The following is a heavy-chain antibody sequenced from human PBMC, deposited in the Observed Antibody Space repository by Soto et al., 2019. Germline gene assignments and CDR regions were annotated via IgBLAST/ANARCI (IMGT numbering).Heavy chain of an antibody. V-gene: IGHV1-8*01. CDR3: ARMASFGSLNWFGP. CDR2: MNPGSGDT. D-gene: IGHD5-18*01. Sequence: ASVKVSCKASGYIFTNNDVSWVRQATGQGLEWMGWMNPGSGDTGYAQKFQGRVTMTRNISIATAYMELSSLRADDTAIYYCARMASFGSLNWFGPWGQGTLVTVYS. CDR1: GYIFTNND. J-gene: IGHJ5*02.